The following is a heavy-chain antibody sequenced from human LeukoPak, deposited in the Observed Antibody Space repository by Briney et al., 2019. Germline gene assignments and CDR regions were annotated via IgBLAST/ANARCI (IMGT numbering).Heavy chain of an antibody. Sequence: SQTLSLTCAVAAASISNYYWSWIRQAPGKGLEWIGYISTSGSTNYNPSLKSRVSISLDTSKNRFSLILNFVTAADTAVYYCASSRSGYRYTFDYWGQGALVTVSS. CDR1: AASISNYY. CDR3: ASSRSGYRYTFDY. CDR2: ISTSGST. J-gene: IGHJ4*02. V-gene: IGHV4-4*09. D-gene: IGHD3-22*01.